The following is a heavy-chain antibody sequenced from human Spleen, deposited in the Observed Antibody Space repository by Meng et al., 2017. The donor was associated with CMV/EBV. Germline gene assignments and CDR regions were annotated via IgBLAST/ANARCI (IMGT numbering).Heavy chain of an antibody. CDR2: IIPILGIA. D-gene: IGHD1-20*01. CDR1: GGIFSSYT. J-gene: IGHJ6*02. CDR3: ARVTVLYGMDV. Sequence: SAKVSCKASGGIFSSYTNSWVLQAPGQGLEWMGRIIPILGIANYAQKFQGRVMITADNSTSTAYMQLRSLRSDDTAVYYCARVTVLYGMDVWGQGTTVTVSS. V-gene: IGHV1-69*02.